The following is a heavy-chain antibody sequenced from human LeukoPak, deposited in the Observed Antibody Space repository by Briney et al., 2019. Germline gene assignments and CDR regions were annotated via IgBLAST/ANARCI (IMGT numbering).Heavy chain of an antibody. J-gene: IGHJ3*02. CDR2: IRTRAKGYNT. Sequence: GGSLRLSCAASRFTFSDHYMDWVRQAPGKGLEWVARIRTRAKGYNTQYAPSVRDRFSRSRDDSTNSVYLQMNSLKTADTAVYFCARVGDYYDTRGFSSDAFDIWGLGTMVTVAS. CDR3: ARVGDYYDTRGFSSDAFDI. V-gene: IGHV3-72*01. CDR1: RFTFSDHY. D-gene: IGHD3-22*01.